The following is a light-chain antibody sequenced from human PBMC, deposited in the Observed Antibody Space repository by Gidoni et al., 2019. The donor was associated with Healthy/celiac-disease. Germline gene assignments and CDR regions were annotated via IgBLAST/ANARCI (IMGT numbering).Light chain of an antibody. Sequence: DIQMTQSPSSLSASVGDRVTITSRASQSISSYLNWYQQKPGKAPKLLIYAASSLQSGVPSRLSGRGSGTDFNLTISSLQPEDFATYYCQQSYSTPYTFGQGTKLEIK. CDR1: QSISSY. CDR2: AAS. J-gene: IGKJ2*01. V-gene: IGKV1-39*01. CDR3: QQSYSTPYT.